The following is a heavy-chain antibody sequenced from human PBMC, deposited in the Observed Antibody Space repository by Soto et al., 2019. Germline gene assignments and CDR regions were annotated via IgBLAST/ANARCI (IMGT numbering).Heavy chain of an antibody. CDR1: GGSISSGGYS. CDR2: IYHSGST. J-gene: IGHJ4*02. Sequence: PSETLSLTCAVSGGSISSGGYSWSWIRQPPGKGLEWIGYIYHSGSTYYSPSLKSRVTISVDRSKNQFSLKLSSVTAADTAVYYCASNYCSSTSCMAYDYRCQATLDTVSS. CDR3: ASNYCSSTSCMAYDY. D-gene: IGHD2-2*01. V-gene: IGHV4-30-2*01.